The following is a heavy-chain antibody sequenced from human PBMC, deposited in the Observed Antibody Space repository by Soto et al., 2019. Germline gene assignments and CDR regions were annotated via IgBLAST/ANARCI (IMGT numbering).Heavy chain of an antibody. CDR2: ITSDTKTI. Sequence: EVQLVESGGALVQPGGSLRLSCVASGFKFSIYSMNWIRQAPGKGLEWSAYITSDTKTIKYADSVKGRFTISRDNAKNSVYLQMNSLSDEDTAVYYCARSVEGNFDYWGQGAVVTVSS. V-gene: IGHV3-48*02. J-gene: IGHJ4*02. CDR3: ARSVEGNFDY. CDR1: GFKFSIYS. D-gene: IGHD6-19*01.